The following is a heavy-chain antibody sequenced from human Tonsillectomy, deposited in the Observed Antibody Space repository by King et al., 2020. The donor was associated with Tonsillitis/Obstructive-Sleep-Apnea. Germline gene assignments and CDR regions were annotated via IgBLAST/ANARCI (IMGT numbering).Heavy chain of an antibody. J-gene: IGHJ6*02. V-gene: IGHV1-2*02. CDR1: GYTFTGYY. CDR2: INPNSGDT. Sequence: QLVQSGAEVKKPGASVKVSCKASGYTFTGYYMHWVRQAPGQGLEWMGWINPNSGDTNYAQKFQGRVTMTRDTSISTAYMELSRLRSDDTAVYYCARESRPGIAVYGKGEDYYYSGMDVWGQGTTVTVSS. CDR3: ARESRPGIAVYGKGEDYYYSGMDV. D-gene: IGHD6-19*01.